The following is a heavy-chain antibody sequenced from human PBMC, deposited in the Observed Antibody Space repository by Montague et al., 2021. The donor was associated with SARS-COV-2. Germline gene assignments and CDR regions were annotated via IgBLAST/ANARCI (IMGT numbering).Heavy chain of an antibody. CDR3: ARESFSSAWSPLDY. CDR1: GYTFTSYG. V-gene: IGHV1-18*01. D-gene: IGHD6-19*01. J-gene: IGHJ4*02. CDR2: ISGYNGNT. Sequence: SVKVSCKASGYTFTSYGISWVRQAPGQGLEWMGWISGYNGNTKYGKNSQGKVTMTTDTSTSTAYMELRSLRSDDTAVYYCARESFSSAWSPLDYWGQGTLVTVSS.